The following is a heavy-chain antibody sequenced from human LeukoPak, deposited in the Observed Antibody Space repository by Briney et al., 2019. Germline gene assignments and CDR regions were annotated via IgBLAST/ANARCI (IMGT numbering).Heavy chain of an antibody. CDR2: IDSDGSTT. Sequence: PAGSLRLSCAASGFTFSRDSMHWVRQSPGKGLVWLSRIDSDGSTTNYADSVTGRFTISRDNAKITLYLKMNSLTDEDTAVYYCASDVAYKFDYWGQGTLVTFSS. CDR3: ASDVAYKFDY. J-gene: IGHJ4*02. CDR1: GFTFSRDS. D-gene: IGHD5-24*01. V-gene: IGHV3-74*01.